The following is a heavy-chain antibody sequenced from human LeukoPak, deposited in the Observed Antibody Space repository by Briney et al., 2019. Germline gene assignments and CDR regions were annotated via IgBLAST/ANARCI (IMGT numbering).Heavy chain of an antibody. J-gene: IGHJ4*02. CDR1: GGSMRNHY. CDR2: TYGSGSS. V-gene: IGHV4-59*11. CDR3: ARGWASSWYYFDF. Sequence: SETLSLTCAVSGGSMRNHYWSWIRQPPGKGLEWIGYTYGSGSSSYNPSLRSRVSISIDTSKNQFSLNLSSVTAADTAVYYCARGWASSWYYFDFWGQGTLVTVSS. D-gene: IGHD2-2*01.